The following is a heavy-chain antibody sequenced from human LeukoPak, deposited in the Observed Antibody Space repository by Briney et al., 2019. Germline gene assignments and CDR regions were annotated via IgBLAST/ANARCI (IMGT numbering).Heavy chain of an antibody. J-gene: IGHJ4*02. D-gene: IGHD5-12*01. CDR3: ARGLGGYDQFFDY. V-gene: IGHV3-21*01. Sequence: GGSLRLSFAASGFTFSDYAMNWVRQAPGKGLEWVSSMSSSSSYIYYADSVKGRFTISRDNAKNSLYLQMNSLRAEDTAVYYCARGLGGYDQFFDYWGQGTLVTVSS. CDR2: MSSSSSYI. CDR1: GFTFSDYA.